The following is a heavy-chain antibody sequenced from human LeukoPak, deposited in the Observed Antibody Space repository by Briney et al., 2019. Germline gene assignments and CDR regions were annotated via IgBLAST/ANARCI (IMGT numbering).Heavy chain of an antibody. V-gene: IGHV1-18*01. CDR1: GYTFTSYG. D-gene: IGHD2-21*02. CDR3: ARDEIHLYCGGDCYWALDY. CDR2: ISAYNGNT. J-gene: IGHJ4*02. Sequence: ASVKVSCKASGYTFTSYGISWVRQAPGQGLEWMGWISAYNGNTNYAQKLQGRVTMTTDTSTSTAYMELRSLRSDDTAVYYCARDEIHLYCGGDCYWALDYWGQGTLVTVSS.